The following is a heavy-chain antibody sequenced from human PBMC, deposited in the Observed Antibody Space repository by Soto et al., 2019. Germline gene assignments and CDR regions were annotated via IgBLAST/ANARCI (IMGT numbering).Heavy chain of an antibody. CDR1: GYTFTNYA. D-gene: IGHD2-15*01. V-gene: IGHV1-3*01. CDR2: INAGNGNT. J-gene: IGHJ4*02. CDR3: ARGPGGPDGPGDY. Sequence: QVQLVQSGAELKKPGASVKVSCKASGYTFTNYAMHWVRQAPGQRLEWMGWINAGNGNTKYSQKFQGRVTITKDTAASTAYMDLSSLRSEGTAVYYCARGPGGPDGPGDYWGQGTMVTVSS.